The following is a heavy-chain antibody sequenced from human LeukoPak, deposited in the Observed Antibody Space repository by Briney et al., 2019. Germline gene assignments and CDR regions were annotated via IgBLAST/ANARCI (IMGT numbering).Heavy chain of an antibody. V-gene: IGHV4-39*01. CDR1: GGSITTNNFY. Sequence: SETLSLTCTVSGGSITTNNFYWDWVRQPPGKGLEWLGSIYFSGTTYYNPSLKSRVTMSLDTSKNQFSLKLSSVTAADTAVYYCATHQGGYNWFDPWGQGTLVTVSS. CDR3: ATHQGGYNWFDP. J-gene: IGHJ5*02. D-gene: IGHD3-16*01. CDR2: IYFSGTT.